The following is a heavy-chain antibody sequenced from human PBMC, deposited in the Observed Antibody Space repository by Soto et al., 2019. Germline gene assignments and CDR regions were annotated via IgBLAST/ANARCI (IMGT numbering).Heavy chain of an antibody. CDR2: IRNKADSYTT. D-gene: IGHD6-19*01. CDR3: VRVPYSNGWYPDY. CDR1: GFTFSDLH. Sequence: EVQLVESGGGLVQPGGSLSLSCEASGFTFSDLHMDWVRQAPGKGLEWVGRIRNKADSYTTHYAASVKGRFTVSRDDSKSSLYLQMNSLRTEDTGVYFCVRVPYSNGWYPDYWGRGTLVTVSS. V-gene: IGHV3-72*01. J-gene: IGHJ4*02.